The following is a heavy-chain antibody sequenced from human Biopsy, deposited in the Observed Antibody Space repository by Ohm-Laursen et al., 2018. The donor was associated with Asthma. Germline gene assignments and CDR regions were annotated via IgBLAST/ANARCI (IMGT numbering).Heavy chain of an antibody. CDR3: ARGDSSGWSHYYFDY. CDR2: IYSGGTS. Sequence: SLRLSCAASGFTVSSNGMSWVRQPPGKGLEWVSVIYSGGTSDTADSVRGRFTISRDFYENTLYLQMDSLRAEDTAVYYCARGDSSGWSHYYFDYWGQGTLVTVSS. V-gene: IGHV3-53*01. J-gene: IGHJ4*02. CDR1: GFTVSSNG. D-gene: IGHD6-19*01.